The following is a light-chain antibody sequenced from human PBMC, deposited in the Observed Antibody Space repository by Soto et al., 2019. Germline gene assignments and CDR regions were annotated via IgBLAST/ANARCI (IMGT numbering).Light chain of an antibody. J-gene: IGKJ1*01. CDR2: GAS. V-gene: IGKV3-15*01. CDR1: QSVSSN. Sequence: EIVMTQSPATLSVSPREKDTHSCRASQSVSSNLAWYQQKPGHAPRLLIYGASTRATGIPARFSGSGSGTEFTLTISILQSEDFAVYYCQQYNNWPRWTFGQGTKVDIK. CDR3: QQYNNWPRWT.